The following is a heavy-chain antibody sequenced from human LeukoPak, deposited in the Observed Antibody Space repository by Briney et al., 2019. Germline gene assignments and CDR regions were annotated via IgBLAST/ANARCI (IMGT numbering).Heavy chain of an antibody. V-gene: IGHV3-11*01. Sequence: GGSLRLSCAASGFTFSDYYMSWIRQAPGKGLEWVPYISSSGSTIYYADSVKGRFTISRDNAKNSLYLQMNSLRAEDTAVYYCAGHDEENWFDPWGQGTLVTVSS. CDR2: ISSSGSTI. J-gene: IGHJ5*02. CDR3: AGHDEENWFDP. CDR1: GFTFSDYY.